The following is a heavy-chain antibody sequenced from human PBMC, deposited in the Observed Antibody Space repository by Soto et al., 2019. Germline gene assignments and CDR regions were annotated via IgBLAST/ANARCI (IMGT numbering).Heavy chain of an antibody. CDR2: IYHSGST. CDR1: GGSISSGGYS. CDR3: ARDSLTGNYFDP. D-gene: IGHD1-7*01. V-gene: IGHV4-30-2*01. J-gene: IGHJ5*02. Sequence: PSETLSLTCAVSGGSISSGGYSWNWIRQPPGKGLEWIGYIYHSGSTLYNPSLKSRVTISMDKSKNQFSLRLSSVSAADTAVYYCARDSLTGNYFDPWGQGTLVTVSS.